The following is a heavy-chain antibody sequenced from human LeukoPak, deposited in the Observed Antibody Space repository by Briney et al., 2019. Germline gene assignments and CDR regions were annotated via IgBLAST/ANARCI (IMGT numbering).Heavy chain of an antibody. CDR1: GYTFTSYG. V-gene: IGHV1-18*01. CDR3: ARKGIKGIAAAAPQNWFDL. D-gene: IGHD6-13*01. Sequence: GASVKVSCKASGYTFTSYGISWVRQAPGQGLEWMGWISAYNGNTNYAQKLQGRVTMTTDTSTSTAYMELRSLRSDDTAVYYCARKGIKGIAAAAPQNWFDLWGQGTLVTVSS. J-gene: IGHJ5*02. CDR2: ISAYNGNT.